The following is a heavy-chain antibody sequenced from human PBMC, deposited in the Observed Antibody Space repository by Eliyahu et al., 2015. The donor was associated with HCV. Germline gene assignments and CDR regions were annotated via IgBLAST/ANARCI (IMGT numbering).Heavy chain of an antibody. D-gene: IGHD2-15*01. V-gene: IGHV3-23*01. J-gene: IGHJ4*02. CDR1: GFTFSTFA. CDR2: ISGNGGST. Sequence: EVQLLESGGGVVQPGGSLRLSCAASGFTFSTFAMSWVRQAPGKGLEWVSSISGNGGSTYYADSVRGRFTVSRDNSRNTLYLHMYSLRAEDTALYYCVDGASGGWSYFEYWGPGTLLTVSS. CDR3: VDGASGGWSYFEY.